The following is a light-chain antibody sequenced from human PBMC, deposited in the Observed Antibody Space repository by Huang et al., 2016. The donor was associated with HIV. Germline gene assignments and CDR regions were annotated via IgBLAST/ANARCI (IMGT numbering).Light chain of an antibody. J-gene: IGKJ2*01. CDR2: DAS. Sequence: EIVLTQSPATLSLSPGERATLSCRASQSVSSYLAWYQQKPGQAPRRLMYDASNRATGIPARFSGSGSGTDFTLTISSLEPEDFAVYYCQQRSNWPPYTFGQGTQLEIK. CDR1: QSVSSY. CDR3: QQRSNWPPYT. V-gene: IGKV3-11*01.